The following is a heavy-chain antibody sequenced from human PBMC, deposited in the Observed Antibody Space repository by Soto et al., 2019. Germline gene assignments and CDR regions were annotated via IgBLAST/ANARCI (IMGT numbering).Heavy chain of an antibody. CDR1: GFTFNTYW. CDR3: ARGDRGAFDL. Sequence: GGSLRLSCAASGFTFNTYWMHWVRQAPGKGLVWVSRINSDGSITDYADSVKGRFTISRDNAKNTVSLQMNSLRVEDTAVYFCARGDRGAFDLWGQGTMVTVSS. D-gene: IGHD2-21*02. CDR2: INSDGSIT. J-gene: IGHJ3*01. V-gene: IGHV3-74*01.